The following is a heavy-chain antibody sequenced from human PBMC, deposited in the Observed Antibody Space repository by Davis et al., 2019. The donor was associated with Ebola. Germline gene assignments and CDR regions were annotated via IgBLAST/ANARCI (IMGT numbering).Heavy chain of an antibody. CDR3: ARDRPAAIRSVNWFDP. CDR2: INPNSGGT. Sequence: ASVKVSCRASSYTFTSYGISWVRQAPGQGLEWIGWINPNSGGTNYAQKFQGRVTMTRDTSISTAYMELSRLRSDDTAVYYCARDRPAAIRSVNWFDPWGQGTLVTVSS. J-gene: IGHJ5*02. D-gene: IGHD2-2*02. V-gene: IGHV1-2*02. CDR1: SYTFTSYG.